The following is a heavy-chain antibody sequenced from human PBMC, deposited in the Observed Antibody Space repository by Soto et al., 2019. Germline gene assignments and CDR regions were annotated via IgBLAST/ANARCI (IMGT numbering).Heavy chain of an antibody. Sequence: QVHLVESGGGLVKPGGSLRLSCAASGFTFSDYYMSWIRQAPGKGLEWLSYSSDSGTFTRYADSVKGRFSSSRDNAKNSLYLQINSLRGEDTAIYYCARSGDNYNLLDYWGQGTPVTVSS. D-gene: IGHD1-1*01. CDR1: GFTFSDYY. CDR2: SSDSGTFT. CDR3: ARSGDNYNLLDY. V-gene: IGHV3-11*06. J-gene: IGHJ4*02.